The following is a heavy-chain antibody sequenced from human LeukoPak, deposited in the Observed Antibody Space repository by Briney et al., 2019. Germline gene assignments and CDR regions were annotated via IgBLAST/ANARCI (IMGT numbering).Heavy chain of an antibody. CDR1: GYTFTSYG. V-gene: IGHV1-18*01. Sequence: ASVKVSCKASGYTFTSYGISWVRQAPGQGLEWMGWFSAYNGNTNYAQKLQGRVTMTTDTSTSTAYMELRSLRSDDTAVYYCAREGDGYNYYGWFDPWGQGTLVTVSS. D-gene: IGHD5-24*01. CDR3: AREGDGYNYYGWFDP. J-gene: IGHJ5*02. CDR2: FSAYNGNT.